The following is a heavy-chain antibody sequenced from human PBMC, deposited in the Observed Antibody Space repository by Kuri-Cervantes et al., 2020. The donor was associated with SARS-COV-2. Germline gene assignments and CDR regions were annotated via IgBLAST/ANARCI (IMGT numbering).Heavy chain of an antibody. CDR1: GFTFSSYW. J-gene: IGHJ4*02. V-gene: IGHV3-7*01. CDR3: ASDRVGASDY. Sequence: LPLTCAASGFTFSSYWMSWVRQAPGKGLEWVANIKQDGSEKYYVDSVKGRLTISRDNAKNSLYLQMNSLRAEDTAVYYCASDRVGASDYWGQGTLVTVSS. CDR2: IKQDGSEK. D-gene: IGHD1-26*01.